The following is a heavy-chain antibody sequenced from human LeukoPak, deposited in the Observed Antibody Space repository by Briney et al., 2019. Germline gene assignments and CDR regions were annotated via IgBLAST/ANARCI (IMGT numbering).Heavy chain of an antibody. CDR1: GFTFSTYD. J-gene: IGHJ4*02. CDR2: FSGSGSGT. Sequence: GSLRLSCAASGFTFSTYDMSWVRQAPGKGLEWASGFSGSGSGTYYADSVKGRFTISRDNSKNTLYLQMNSLRAEDTAVYYCAETPAAAHTHYFDYWGQGTLVTVSS. D-gene: IGHD2-15*01. V-gene: IGHV3-23*01. CDR3: AETPAAAHTHYFDY.